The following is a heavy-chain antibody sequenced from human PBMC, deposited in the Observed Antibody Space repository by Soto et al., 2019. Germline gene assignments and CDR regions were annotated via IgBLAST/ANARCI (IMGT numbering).Heavy chain of an antibody. V-gene: IGHV1-18*01. CDR2: ITTDKGKT. CDR1: GYTFTSYG. Sequence: ASVKVSCKTSGYTFTSYGISWVRQAPGQGLEWMGWITTDKGKTTYAQKFQGRVTMTRDTSTSTVYMELSSLRSEDTAVYYCARDLDGYPRYRFDYWGQGTLVTSPQ. CDR3: ARDLDGYPRYRFDY. D-gene: IGHD5-12*01. J-gene: IGHJ4*02.